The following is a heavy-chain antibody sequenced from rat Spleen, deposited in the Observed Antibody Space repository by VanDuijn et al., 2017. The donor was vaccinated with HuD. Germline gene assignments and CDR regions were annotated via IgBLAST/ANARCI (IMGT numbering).Heavy chain of an antibody. J-gene: IGHJ4*01. Sequence: EVQLVESGGDLVQPGRSLKLSCAASGFTFSNYGMHWIRQAPGKGLEWVASISYEGSNTYYRDSVKGRFTISRDNAKSTLSLQMDSLRSEDTATYYCPRGDVMDAWGKGASVTVSS. CDR1: GFTFSNYG. CDR3: PRGDVMDA. CDR2: ISYEGSNT. V-gene: IGHV5-19*01.